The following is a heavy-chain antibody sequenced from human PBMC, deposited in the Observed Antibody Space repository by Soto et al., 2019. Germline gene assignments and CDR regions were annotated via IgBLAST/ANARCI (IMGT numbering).Heavy chain of an antibody. J-gene: IGHJ6*02. CDR3: ATGRYSGSSYYDGLDV. CDR1: GDAFTTYS. V-gene: IGHV1-3*01. D-gene: IGHD1-26*01. CDR2: IQAASGST. Sequence: QVQLVQSGAEVNKPGASVKVSCKASGDAFTTYSFHLVRQAPGHGLEWMGWIQAASGSTKSSQTFQGRLTNTRDTAASTGNMELSSLRPEDTDVYYCATGRYSGSSYYDGLDVWGQGNTVTVSS.